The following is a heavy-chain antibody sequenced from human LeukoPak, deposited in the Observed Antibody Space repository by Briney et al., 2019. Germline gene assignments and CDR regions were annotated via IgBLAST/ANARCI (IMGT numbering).Heavy chain of an antibody. V-gene: IGHV4-38-2*01. CDR1: GYSISSGYY. J-gene: IGHJ4*02. CDR3: ARVVSAYSSSQGYYFDY. D-gene: IGHD6-13*01. Sequence: PSETLSLTCAVSGYSISSGYYWGWIRQPPGKGLEWIGSIYHSGSTYYNPSLKSRVTISVDTSKNQFSLKLSPVTAADTAVYYCARVVSAYSSSQGYYFDYWGQGTLVTVSS. CDR2: IYHSGST.